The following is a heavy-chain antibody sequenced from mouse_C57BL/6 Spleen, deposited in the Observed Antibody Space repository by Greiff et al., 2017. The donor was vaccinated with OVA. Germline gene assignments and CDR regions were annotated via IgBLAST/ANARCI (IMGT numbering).Heavy chain of an antibody. V-gene: IGHV1-15*01. CDR2: IDPETGGT. J-gene: IGHJ2*01. CDR3: TNGNYYFDY. CDR1: GYTFTDYE. Sequence: QVQLKQSGAELVRPGASVTLSCKASGYTFTDYEMHWVKQTPVHGLEWIGAIDPETGGTAYNQKFKGKAILTADKSSSTAYMELRSLTSEDSAVYYCTNGNYYFDYWGQGTTLTVSS.